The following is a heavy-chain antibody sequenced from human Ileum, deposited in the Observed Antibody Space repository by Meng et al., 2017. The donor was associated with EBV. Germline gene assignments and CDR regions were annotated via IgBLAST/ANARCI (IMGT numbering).Heavy chain of an antibody. CDR2: INHSGST. Sequence: WAACSWTPSEPLSPPCDVYGGSFSGYYWSWIRQPPGKGLEWIGEINHSGSTNYNPSLKSRVTISVDTSKNQFSLKLSSVTAADTAVYYWARGRGYGDYGSLYWGQGTLVTVSS. J-gene: IGHJ4*02. CDR3: ARGRGYGDYGSLY. V-gene: IGHV4-34*01. D-gene: IGHD4-17*01. CDR1: GGSFSGYY.